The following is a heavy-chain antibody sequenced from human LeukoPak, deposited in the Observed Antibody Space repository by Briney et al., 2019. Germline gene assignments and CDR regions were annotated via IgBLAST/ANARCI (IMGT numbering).Heavy chain of an antibody. V-gene: IGHV4-39*07. CDR1: GGSISSSIYY. CDR2: IYYSGST. D-gene: IGHD2-2*01. Sequence: SETLSLTCTVSGGSISSSIYYWGWIRQPPGKGLEWIGSIYYSGSTYYNPSLKSRVTISVDTSKNQFSLKLSSVTAADTAVYYCAREGPYCSSTSCYKGQNWFDPWGQGTLVTVSS. J-gene: IGHJ5*02. CDR3: AREGPYCSSTSCYKGQNWFDP.